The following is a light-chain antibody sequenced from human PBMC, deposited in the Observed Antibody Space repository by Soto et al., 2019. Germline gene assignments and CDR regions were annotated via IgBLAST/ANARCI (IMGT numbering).Light chain of an antibody. CDR2: GAS. CDR1: QSVSSN. V-gene: IGKV3-15*01. J-gene: IGKJ1*01. CDR3: QQYNNWPPWT. Sequence: EIVMTQSPVTLSVSPWERATLSCRASQSVSSNLAWYQQKPGQAPRLLIYGASTRATGIPARFSGSGSGTEFTLTISSLQSEDFAVYYCQQYNNWPPWTFGQGTKVEIK.